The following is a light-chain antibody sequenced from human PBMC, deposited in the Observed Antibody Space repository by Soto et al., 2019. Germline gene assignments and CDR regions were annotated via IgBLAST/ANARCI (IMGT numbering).Light chain of an antibody. CDR2: EAS. CDR1: QSISGW. Sequence: DIEMTQSPSTLSASVGDSVSITCRASQSISGWLAWYQQKPGKAPVLLIYEASSLEIGVPSRFSVSGSGTEFTLTISSLQPDDSATYYCQQYNSCPLTFGGGTRVEI. V-gene: IGKV1-5*03. CDR3: QQYNSCPLT. J-gene: IGKJ4*01.